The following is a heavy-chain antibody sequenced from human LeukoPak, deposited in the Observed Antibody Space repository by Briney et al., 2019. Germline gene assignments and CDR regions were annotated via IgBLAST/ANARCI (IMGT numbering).Heavy chain of an antibody. Sequence: KPGGSLRLSCAASGFTFSDDYMGWIRQAPGKGLERISYISNSGSTIYYADSVKGRFTISRDNAKNSLYLQMNSLRAEDTAVYYCAGAPKFRLVGVSKGPFDPWGQGTLVTVSS. CDR2: ISNSGSTI. V-gene: IGHV3-11*01. CDR3: AGAPKFRLVGVSKGPFDP. CDR1: GFTFSDDY. D-gene: IGHD1-26*01. J-gene: IGHJ5*02.